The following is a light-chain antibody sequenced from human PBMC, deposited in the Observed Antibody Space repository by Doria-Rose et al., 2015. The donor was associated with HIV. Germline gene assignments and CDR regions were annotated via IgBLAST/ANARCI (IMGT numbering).Light chain of an antibody. Sequence: STGDRVTITCRASQGISNYLAWYQQKPGKVPNLLIYAASTLQTGVPSRFSGSGSGTDFTLTISCLQAEDFATYYCQQYYSYPPVTFGGGTRVEI. V-gene: IGKV1-8*01. CDR1: QGISNY. J-gene: IGKJ4*01. CDR3: QQYYSYPPVT. CDR2: AAS.